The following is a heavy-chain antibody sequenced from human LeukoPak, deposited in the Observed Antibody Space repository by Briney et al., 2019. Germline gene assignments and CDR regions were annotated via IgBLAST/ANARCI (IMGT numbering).Heavy chain of an antibody. J-gene: IGHJ4*02. CDR2: ISGSGGST. D-gene: IGHD2-8*01. CDR1: GFTFSNYD. V-gene: IGHV3-23*01. CDR3: AKEYCTNGVCSPLGY. Sequence: GGSLRLSCAGSGFTFSNYDMNWVRQAPGKGLEWVSAISGSGGSTYYADSVKGRFTISRDNSKNTLYLQMNSLRAEDTAVYYCAKEYCTNGVCSPLGYWGQGTLVTVSS.